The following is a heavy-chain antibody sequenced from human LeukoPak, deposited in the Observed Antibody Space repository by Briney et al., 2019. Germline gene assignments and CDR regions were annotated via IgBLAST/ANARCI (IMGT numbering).Heavy chain of an antibody. J-gene: IGHJ6*02. D-gene: IGHD3-9*01. V-gene: IGHV1-69*13. CDR1: GGTFSRCA. Sequence: ASVKVSCKASGGTFSRCAISWVRQAPGQGLEWMGGIIPIFGTANHAQKFQGRVTITADESTSTAYMELSSLRSEDTAVYYCARLPLTGYSRGYYYGMDVWGQGTTVTVSS. CDR3: ARLPLTGYSRGYYYGMDV. CDR2: IIPIFGTA.